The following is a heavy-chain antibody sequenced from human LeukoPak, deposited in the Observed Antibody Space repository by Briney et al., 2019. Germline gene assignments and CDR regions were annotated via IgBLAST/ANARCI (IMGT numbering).Heavy chain of an antibody. CDR1: GGTFSSYA. D-gene: IGHD3-22*01. J-gene: IGHJ5*02. CDR2: IIPIFGTA. V-gene: IGHV1-69*05. Sequence: GASVKVSCMASGGTFSSYAISWVRQAPGQGLEWMGGIIPIFGTANYAQKFQGRVTITTDESTSTAYMELSSLRSEDTAVYYCARDRGTMIVGNWFDPWGQGTLVTVSS. CDR3: ARDRGTMIVGNWFDP.